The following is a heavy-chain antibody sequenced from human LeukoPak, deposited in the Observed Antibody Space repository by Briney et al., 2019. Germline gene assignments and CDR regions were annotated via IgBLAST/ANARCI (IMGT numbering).Heavy chain of an antibody. CDR2: IYHGGSI. V-gene: IGHV4-38-2*02. CDR3: AYSGFGAFEI. D-gene: IGHD2-21*01. J-gene: IGHJ3*02. CDR1: GYTISSGYY. Sequence: SETLSLTCTVSGYTISSGYYWGWIRPPPEKRLEWICIIYHGGSIYYNPSLKSRFTISVDTAKNPLYLKLNSLTAADTAVYYFAYSGFGAFEIWGQGTMVTVAS.